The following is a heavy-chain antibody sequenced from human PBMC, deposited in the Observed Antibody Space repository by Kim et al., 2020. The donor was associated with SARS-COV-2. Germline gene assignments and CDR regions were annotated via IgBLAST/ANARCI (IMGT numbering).Heavy chain of an antibody. D-gene: IGHD1-1*01. CDR3: ARDRAGTDIDH. CDR2: ISYDGTSK. V-gene: IGHV3-30*03. Sequence: GGSLRLSCLASGITFSRSGMHWVRQAPGKGLDWVAFISYDGTSKDYTDAVKGRFTISRDNSKNTLYLQMNTLRGEDSAVYYCARDRAGTDIDHWGQGALVTVSS. J-gene: IGHJ4*02. CDR1: GITFSRSG.